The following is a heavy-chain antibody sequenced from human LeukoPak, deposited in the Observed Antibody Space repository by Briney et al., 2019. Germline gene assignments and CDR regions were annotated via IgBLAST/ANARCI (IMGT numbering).Heavy chain of an antibody. CDR3: AKDLHYGSADY. Sequence: GGSLRLSCAASGFAFSSYWMSWVRQAPGKGLVWVSFINPDGSTTNYADSVKGRFTISRDNAKNALYLQMNSLRAEDTAVYYCAKDLHYGSADYWGQGTLVTVSS. V-gene: IGHV3-74*01. CDR2: INPDGSTT. CDR1: GFAFSSYW. J-gene: IGHJ4*02. D-gene: IGHD3-10*01.